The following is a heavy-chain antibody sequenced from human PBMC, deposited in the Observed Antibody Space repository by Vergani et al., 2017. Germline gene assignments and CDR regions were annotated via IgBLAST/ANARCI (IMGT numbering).Heavy chain of an antibody. Sequence: EVQMLESGGGLVQPGGSLKLSCAASGFTFSSYAMSWVRQAPGKGLEWVRTSSGSSGSTYYADSVKGRFTISRDNSKNTLYLQMNSLRAEDTAVYYCARDPNYYDSSGYYYDFDYWGQGTLVTVSS. CDR1: GFTFSSYA. V-gene: IGHV3-23*01. D-gene: IGHD3-22*01. CDR2: SSGSSGST. CDR3: ARDPNYYDSSGYYYDFDY. J-gene: IGHJ4*02.